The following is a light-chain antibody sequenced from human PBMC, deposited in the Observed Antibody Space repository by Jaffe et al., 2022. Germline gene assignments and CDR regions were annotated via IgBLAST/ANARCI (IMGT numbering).Light chain of an antibody. J-gene: IGKJ4*01. V-gene: IGKV1-17*01. CDR1: QAIIND. CDR3: LQHYSFPPT. Sequence: DIQMTQSPSSLSASIGDTVTITCRASQAIINDLGWYQQKPGQGPKRLIYDVFKLQREVPSRFSGSGSGTEFTLTISSLQPEDFATYYCLQHYSFPPTFGGGTQVEIE. CDR2: DVF.